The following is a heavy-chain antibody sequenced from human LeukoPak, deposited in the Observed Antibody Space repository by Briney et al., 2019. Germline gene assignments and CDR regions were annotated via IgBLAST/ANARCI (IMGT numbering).Heavy chain of an antibody. D-gene: IGHD3-22*01. CDR1: GFTFSSYR. CDR2: ISSSSSYI. V-gene: IGHV3-21*01. CDR3: ARDLFGSSAYYDY. Sequence: GALRLSCGASGFTFSSYRMNWVRQAPGKGLEWVSSISSSSSYIYYADSVKGRFTISRDNAKNSLYLQMNSLRAEDTAVYYCARDLFGSSAYYDYWGQGTLVTVSS. J-gene: IGHJ4*02.